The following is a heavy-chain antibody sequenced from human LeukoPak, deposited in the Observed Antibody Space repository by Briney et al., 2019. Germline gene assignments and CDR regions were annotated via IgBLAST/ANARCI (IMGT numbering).Heavy chain of an antibody. Sequence: SGTLSLTCTVSGGSISSSSYYWGWIRQPPGKGLEWIGSIYYSGSTYYNPSLKSRVTISVDTSKNQFSLKLSSVTAADTAVYYCARPSSDTAIDYWGQGTLVTVSS. CDR3: ARPSSDTAIDY. CDR2: IYYSGST. V-gene: IGHV4-39*01. J-gene: IGHJ4*02. CDR1: GGSISSSSYY. D-gene: IGHD5-18*01.